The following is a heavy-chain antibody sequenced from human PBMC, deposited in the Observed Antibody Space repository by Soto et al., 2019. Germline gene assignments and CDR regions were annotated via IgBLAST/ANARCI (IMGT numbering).Heavy chain of an antibody. V-gene: IGHV5-10-1*01. CDR2: IDPSDSYT. D-gene: IGHD2-2*01. J-gene: IGHJ6*02. CDR3: ARQSPDIVVVPAKYYYYGMDV. Sequence: LKISCKGSGYSFTSYWISWVRQMPGKGLEWMGRIDPSDSYTNYSPSFQGHVTISADKSISTAYLQWSSLKASDTAMYYCARQSPDIVVVPAKYYYYGMDVWGQGTTVTVSS. CDR1: GYSFTSYW.